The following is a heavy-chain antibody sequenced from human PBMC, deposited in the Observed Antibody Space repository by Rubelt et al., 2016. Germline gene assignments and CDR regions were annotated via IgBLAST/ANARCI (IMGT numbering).Heavy chain of an antibody. CDR3: ARDGPYYDSSGSSYYYYGMDV. V-gene: IGHV1-3*01. CDR1: GYTFTSYY. D-gene: IGHD3-22*01. Sequence: QVQLVQSGAEVKKPGASVKVSCKASGYTFTSYYMHWVRQAPGQGLEWMGWINAGHGNTKYSQKFQGRGTITRDTSASKAYMELSSLRSEDTAVYYCARDGPYYDSSGSSYYYYGMDVWGQGTTVTVSS. J-gene: IGHJ6*02. CDR2: INAGHGNT.